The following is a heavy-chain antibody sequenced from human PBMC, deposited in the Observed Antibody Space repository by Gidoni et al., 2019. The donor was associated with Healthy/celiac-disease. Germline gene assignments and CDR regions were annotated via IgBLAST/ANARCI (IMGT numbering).Heavy chain of an antibody. CDR3: ARGTYGDYVPGFVDY. J-gene: IGHJ4*02. V-gene: IGHV4-39*01. D-gene: IGHD4-17*01. CDR1: GGSISRSSYY. Sequence: QLQLQESGPGLVKPSETLSLTCTVPGGSISRSSYYWGWIRQPPGKGLEWIGSIYYSGSTYYNPSLKSRVTIAVDTSKNQFSLKLSAVTAADTAVYYCARGTYGDYVPGFVDYWGQGTLVTVSS. CDR2: IYYSGST.